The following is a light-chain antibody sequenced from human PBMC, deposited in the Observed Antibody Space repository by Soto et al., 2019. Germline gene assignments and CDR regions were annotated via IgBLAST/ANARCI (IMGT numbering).Light chain of an antibody. CDR3: QQRMEWPRT. V-gene: IGKV3-11*01. Sequence: EIVLTQSPGTLSLSPGDRATLYCRASQSVDNYLAWYQQKSGQAPRLLVYGSSIRATGIPARFSGSGSGTEFTLTISSLEPEDFAVYYCQQRMEWPRTFGQGTKLEIK. CDR1: QSVDNY. CDR2: GSS. J-gene: IGKJ2*02.